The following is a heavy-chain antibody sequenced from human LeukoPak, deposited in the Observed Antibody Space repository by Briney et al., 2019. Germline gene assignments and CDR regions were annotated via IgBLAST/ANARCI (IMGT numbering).Heavy chain of an antibody. D-gene: IGHD6-13*01. Sequence: GGSLRLSCAASGFAFSTYSLNWVRQAPGKGLEWVSSISSTSVYIYYADSVKGRFTISKDNAKNLMYLQMNSLRVEDTAVYYCARVLGGAATGTVLSDYWGQGILVTVSS. CDR1: GFAFSTYS. CDR2: ISSTSVYI. V-gene: IGHV3-21*01. CDR3: ARVLGGAATGTVLSDY. J-gene: IGHJ4*02.